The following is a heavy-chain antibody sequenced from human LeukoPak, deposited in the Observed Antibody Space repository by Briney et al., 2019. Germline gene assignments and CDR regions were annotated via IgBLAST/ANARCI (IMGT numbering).Heavy chain of an antibody. V-gene: IGHV3-21*01. CDR1: GFTFSSYS. CDR2: ISSSSSYI. CDR3: ARGAHKRDDYGGFFDY. Sequence: GGSLRLSCAASGFTFSSYSMNWVRQAPGKGLEWVSCISSSSSYIYNADSVKGRFTISRDNAKNSLYLQMNSLRVEDTAVYYCARGAHKRDDYGGFFDYWGQGTLVTVSS. D-gene: IGHD4-23*01. J-gene: IGHJ4*02.